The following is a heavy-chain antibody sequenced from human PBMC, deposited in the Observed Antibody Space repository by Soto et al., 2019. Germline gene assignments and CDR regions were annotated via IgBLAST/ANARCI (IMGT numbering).Heavy chain of an antibody. D-gene: IGHD5-12*01. V-gene: IGHV3-23*01. J-gene: IGHJ4*02. CDR3: AKNSAATIRLGYDY. Sequence: EVQLLESGGGLAQPGGSLRLSCAASGFTFSSYPMSWVRQAAGQGLEWVSGIVASGGITYYADSVKGRFTISRDNSKNTMYLQMNSLRAEDTAVYYCAKNSAATIRLGYDYWGQGTLVTVSS. CDR1: GFTFSSYP. CDR2: IVASGGIT.